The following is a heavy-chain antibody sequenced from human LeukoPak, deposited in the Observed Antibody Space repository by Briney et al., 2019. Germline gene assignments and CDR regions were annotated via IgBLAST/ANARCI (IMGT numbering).Heavy chain of an antibody. CDR3: ATEFYGDYNRLDP. Sequence: SETLSLTCTVSGYSISSGYYWGWIRPPPGKGLEWIGSIYHSGSTYYNPSLKSRVTISVDTSKNQFSLKLSSVTAADTAVYYCATEFYGDYNRLDPWGQGTLVTVSS. CDR2: IYHSGST. J-gene: IGHJ5*02. CDR1: GYSISSGYY. V-gene: IGHV4-38-2*02. D-gene: IGHD4-17*01.